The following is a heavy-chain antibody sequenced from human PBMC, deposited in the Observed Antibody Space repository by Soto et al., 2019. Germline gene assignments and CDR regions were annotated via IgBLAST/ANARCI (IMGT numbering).Heavy chain of an antibody. CDR1: GFTFRTYT. D-gene: IGHD2-15*01. Sequence: GGSLRLSCISSGFTFRTYTMNWVRQAPGKGLEWVPGIRGFSPYTFYAESVRGRFAISRDNAKNSLYLQMNSLRAEDTAVYYCARDRGYDAHDYYYNAMDVWGPGTTVTVSS. CDR2: IRGFSPYT. J-gene: IGHJ6*02. CDR3: ARDRGYDAHDYYYNAMDV. V-gene: IGHV3-21*01.